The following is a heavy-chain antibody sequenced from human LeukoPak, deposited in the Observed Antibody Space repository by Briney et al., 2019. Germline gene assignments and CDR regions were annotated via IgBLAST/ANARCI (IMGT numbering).Heavy chain of an antibody. D-gene: IGHD2-21*01. CDR3: ARHGAAYSFDY. CDR1: GGPISNYY. CDR2: FHYSVST. J-gene: IGHJ4*02. V-gene: IGHV4-59*08. Sequence: SETLSLTCTVSGGPISNYYWSWIRQSPGKGLECIGYFHYSVSTNYNPSLKSRVTISVDTSKNQFSLKLTSVTAADTAVYYCARHGAAYSFDYWGQGTLVTVSS.